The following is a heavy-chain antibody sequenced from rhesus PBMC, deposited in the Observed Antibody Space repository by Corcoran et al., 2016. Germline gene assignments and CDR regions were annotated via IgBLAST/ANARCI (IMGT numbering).Heavy chain of an antibody. D-gene: IGHD3-3*01. CDR2: ICGSSGSN. CDR1: GGSISSGYD. V-gene: IGHV4-76*01. CDR3: AREYTRFGLVNDNRFDV. J-gene: IGHJ5-1*01. Sequence: QVQLQESGPGVVKPSETLTRTCAVSGGSISSGYDWRWIRQPPGKGLEGIGDICGSSGSNHYNPSLKIRVTISKDASKYQFSLKLSSVTAADTAVYYCAREYTRFGLVNDNRFDVWGPGVLVTVSS.